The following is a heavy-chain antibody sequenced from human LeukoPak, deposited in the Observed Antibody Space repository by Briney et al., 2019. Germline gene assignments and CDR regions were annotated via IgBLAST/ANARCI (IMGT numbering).Heavy chain of an antibody. V-gene: IGHV3-21*01. CDR1: GFTFSPYS. CDR2: ISSGGDDI. Sequence: GGSLRLSCAASGFTFSPYSMTWVRQAPGKGLEWVSSISSGGDDIYYSDLVKGRITISRDSAKNSLFLQMSNLRADDTAVYYCATKQRLNSWGQGTRVIVSS. D-gene: IGHD6-19*01. CDR3: ATKQRLNS. J-gene: IGHJ4*02.